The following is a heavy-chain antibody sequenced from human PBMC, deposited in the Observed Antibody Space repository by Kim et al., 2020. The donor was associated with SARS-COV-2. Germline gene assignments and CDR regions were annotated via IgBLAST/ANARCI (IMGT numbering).Heavy chain of an antibody. J-gene: IGHJ4*01. CDR2: ISSNTIYI. V-gene: IGHV3-21*01. CDR3: ARDGGMGVHSTPFAY. D-gene: IGHD2-2*01. Sequence: GGSLRLSCAASGFTFSSYTMNWVRQAPGEGLEWVSSISSNTIYIYYADSVTGRFTISRDNAKSSMYLQMNSLRAEDTAVYYCARDGGMGVHSTPFAYWG. CDR1: GFTFSSYT.